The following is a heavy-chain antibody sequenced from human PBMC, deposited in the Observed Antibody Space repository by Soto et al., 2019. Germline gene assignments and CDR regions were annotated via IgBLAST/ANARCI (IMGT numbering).Heavy chain of an antibody. J-gene: IGHJ6*02. D-gene: IGHD4-17*01. CDR1: GYPFTSYG. CDR2: ISTYNVNT. Sequence: QVQLVQSGAEVKKPGASVKVSCKASGYPFTSYGITWVRQAPGQVREWMGYISTYNVNTNYAQILQGRVTMTTDRSTSTAYIELRILRSDDTAGDYCARDLTVTLYAWDVCGQGNTVTVAS. CDR3: ARDLTVTLYAWDV. V-gene: IGHV1-18*01.